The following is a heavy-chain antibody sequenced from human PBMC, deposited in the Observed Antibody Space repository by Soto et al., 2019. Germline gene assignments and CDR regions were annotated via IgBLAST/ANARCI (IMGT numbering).Heavy chain of an antibody. CDR1: GFTFSSYA. D-gene: IGHD3-10*01. CDR2: ISGSGGST. Sequence: EVQLLESGGGLVQPGGSLRLSCAASGFTFSSYAMSWVRQAPGKGLEWVSAISGSGGSTYYADSVKGRFTISRDNSKNTLYLQMNSLRAEDTAVYYCAKGGILWFGELLYRPPLGFDYWGQGTLVTVSS. J-gene: IGHJ4*02. CDR3: AKGGILWFGELLYRPPLGFDY. V-gene: IGHV3-23*01.